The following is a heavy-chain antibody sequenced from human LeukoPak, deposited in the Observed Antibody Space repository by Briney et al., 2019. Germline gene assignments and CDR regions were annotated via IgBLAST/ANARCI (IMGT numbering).Heavy chain of an antibody. CDR2: ISSSGSTI. D-gene: IGHD3-22*01. J-gene: IGHJ4*02. Sequence: PGGSLRLSCAASGLTFSDYYMTWIRQAPGKGLGWVAYISSSGSTIYSADSVKGRFTVSRDNAKNSLFLHMNSLRAEDTAIYYCAIQITMIVVVPYFDYWGKGTLVTVSS. V-gene: IGHV3-11*04. CDR3: AIQITMIVVVPYFDY. CDR1: GLTFSDYY.